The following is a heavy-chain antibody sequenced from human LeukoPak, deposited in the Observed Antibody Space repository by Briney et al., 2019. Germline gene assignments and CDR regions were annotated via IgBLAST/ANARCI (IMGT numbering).Heavy chain of an antibody. V-gene: IGHV3-23*01. CDR1: GVTFSSYGFTFSSYG. D-gene: IGHD3-3*01. J-gene: IGHJ1*01. CDR3: AKGITIFGVVTLGTAEYFQH. CDR2: IIGVGGSR. Sequence: GGSLTLSCAASGVTFSSYGFTFSSYGMNWVRQAPGKGLEWVSGIIGVGGSRYYADSVKGRFTISRDISKNTLFLQMNSMRVEDTAVYYCAKGITIFGVVTLGTAEYFQHWGEGTLVTVSS.